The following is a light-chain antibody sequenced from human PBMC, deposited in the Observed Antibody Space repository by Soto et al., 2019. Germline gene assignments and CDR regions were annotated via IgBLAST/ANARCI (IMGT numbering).Light chain of an antibody. CDR3: QQRSDWVT. Sequence: EVVLTQSPATLSLSPGERATLSCRASQSVSSYLVWYQQKPGQAPRLLIYDAANRAIDIPARFSGSGSGTDFTLTISSLEPEDSAVYYCQQRSDWVTFGQGTKLEIK. CDR2: DAA. V-gene: IGKV3-11*01. CDR1: QSVSSY. J-gene: IGKJ2*01.